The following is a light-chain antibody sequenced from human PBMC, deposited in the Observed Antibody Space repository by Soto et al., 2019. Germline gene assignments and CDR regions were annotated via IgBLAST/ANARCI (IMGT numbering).Light chain of an antibody. J-gene: IGKJ1*01. CDR1: QGISST. CDR2: GAS. V-gene: IGKV3-15*01. CDR3: QQYNSRPRT. Sequence: EIVMTQSPATLSVSPGERATLSCTASQGISSTLAWYQQKPGQTPRLLIYGASTRATGIPARFSGSGSGTAFTLTISSLQSEDFAVYYCQQYNSRPRTFGRGSKVEIK.